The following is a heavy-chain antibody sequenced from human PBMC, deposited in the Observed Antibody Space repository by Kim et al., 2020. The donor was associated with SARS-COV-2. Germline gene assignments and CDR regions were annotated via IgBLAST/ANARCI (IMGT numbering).Heavy chain of an antibody. D-gene: IGHD3-10*01. CDR3: ARVRRLNPIRSGLTMVRGVINDAFDL. CDR2: INHSGST. V-gene: IGHV4-34*01. J-gene: IGHJ3*01. Sequence: SETLSLTCAVYGGSFSGYYWSWIRQPPGKGLEWIGEINHSGSTNYNPSLKSRVTISVDTSKNQFSLKLSSVTAADTAVYYCARVRRLNPIRSGLTMVRGVINDAFDLGGQGTMVTVSS. CDR1: GGSFSGYY.